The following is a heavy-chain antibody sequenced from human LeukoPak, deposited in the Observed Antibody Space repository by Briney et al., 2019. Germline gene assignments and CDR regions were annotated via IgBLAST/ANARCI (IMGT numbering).Heavy chain of an antibody. V-gene: IGHV3-53*01. Sequence: GGSLRLSCAASGFTVSSNYMSWVRQAPGKGLEWVSDSGGSTDYADSVKGRFTISRDNSKNTLYLQMNSLRAEDTAVYYCARDWGSGSFYAEPYFDYWGQGTLVTVSS. CDR3: ARDWGSGSFYAEPYFDY. CDR2: SGGST. D-gene: IGHD3-10*01. CDR1: GFTVSSNY. J-gene: IGHJ4*02.